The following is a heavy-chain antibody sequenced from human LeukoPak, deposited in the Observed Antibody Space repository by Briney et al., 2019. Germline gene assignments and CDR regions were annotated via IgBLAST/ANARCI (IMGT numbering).Heavy chain of an antibody. CDR3: ARDVMITVGGVIVMYYFDY. V-gene: IGHV3-7*01. J-gene: IGHJ4*02. D-gene: IGHD3-16*02. Sequence: PGGSLRLSCAASGFTFSSYWMSWVRQAPGKGLEWVANIKQDGSEKYYVDSVKGRFTISRDNAKNSLYLQMNSLRAEDTAVYYCARDVMITVGGVIVMYYFDYRGQGTLVTVSS. CDR1: GFTFSSYW. CDR2: IKQDGSEK.